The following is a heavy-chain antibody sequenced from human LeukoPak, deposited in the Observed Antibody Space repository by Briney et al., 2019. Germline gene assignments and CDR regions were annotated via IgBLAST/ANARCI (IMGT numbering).Heavy chain of an antibody. CDR1: GFTFSSYP. CDR3: ATSQGTSQLRFFSPYTD. V-gene: IGHV3-66*01. D-gene: IGHD3-3*01. CDR2: IHSGGST. Sequence: GGSLRLSCAASGFTFSSYPMSWVRQAPGKGLEWVSAIHSGGSTYYANSVKGRFTTSRDNSKNTVYLQMNSLRAEDTAVYHCATSQGTSQLRFFSPYTDWGQGTLVTVSS. J-gene: IGHJ4*02.